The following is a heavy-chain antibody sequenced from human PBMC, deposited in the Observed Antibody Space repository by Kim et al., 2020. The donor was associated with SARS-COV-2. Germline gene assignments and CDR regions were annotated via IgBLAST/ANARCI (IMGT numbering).Heavy chain of an antibody. CDR2: INHSGST. J-gene: IGHJ6*01. V-gene: IGHV4-34*01. D-gene: IGHD3-3*01. CDR3: ARDRLKYYDFWIGYQSYY. Sequence: SETLSLTCAVYGGSFSGYYWSWIRQPPGKGLEWIGEINHSGSTNYNPSLKSRVTISVDTSKNQFSLKLSSVTAADTAVYYCARDRLKYYDFWIGYQSYY. CDR1: GGSFSGYY.